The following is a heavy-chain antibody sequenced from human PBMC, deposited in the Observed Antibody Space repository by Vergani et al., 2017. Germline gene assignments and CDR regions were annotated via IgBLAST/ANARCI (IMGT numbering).Heavy chain of an antibody. D-gene: IGHD4-17*01. V-gene: IGHV3-30*18. J-gene: IGHJ4*02. CDR3: AKEVIDGDYYFDY. Sequence: QVQLVESRGGVVQPGRSLRLSCAASGFTFSSYGMHWVRQAPGKGLEWVAVISYDGSNKYYADSVKGRFTISRDNSKNTLYLQMNSLRAEDTAVYYCAKEVIDGDYYFDYWGQGTLVTVSS. CDR2: ISYDGSNK. CDR1: GFTFSSYG.